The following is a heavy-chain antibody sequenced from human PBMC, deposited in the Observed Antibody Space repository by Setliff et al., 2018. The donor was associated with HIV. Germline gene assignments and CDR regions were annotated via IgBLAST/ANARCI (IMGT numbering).Heavy chain of an antibody. CDR1: GDSISSYY. V-gene: IGHV4-59*01. J-gene: IGHJ5*02. CDR2: IYYTGRT. D-gene: IGHD3-3*01. CDR3: ARDVGGFTVFAVPRGGFDP. Sequence: PSETLSLTCTVSGDSISSYYWSWIRQPPGKGLEWIGYIYYTGRTNYNPSLKSRVTMSLDSSKKQFSLKLSSVTAADTAVYFCARDVGGFTVFAVPRGGFDPWGQGTLVTVSS.